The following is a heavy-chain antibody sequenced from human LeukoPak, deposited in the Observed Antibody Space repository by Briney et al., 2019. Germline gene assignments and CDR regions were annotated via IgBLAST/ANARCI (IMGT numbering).Heavy chain of an antibody. J-gene: IGHJ4*02. CDR1: GYSISSGYY. Sequence: PSETLSLTCTVSGYSISSGYYWDWIRQPPGKGLEWIASIYHSGKSYYNPSLESRVTISVDTSKNQISLKLRSVTAADTAVYYCARAYSSGCIDYWGQGTLVTVSS. CDR3: ARAYSSGCIDY. D-gene: IGHD6-19*01. CDR2: IYHSGKS. V-gene: IGHV4-38-2*02.